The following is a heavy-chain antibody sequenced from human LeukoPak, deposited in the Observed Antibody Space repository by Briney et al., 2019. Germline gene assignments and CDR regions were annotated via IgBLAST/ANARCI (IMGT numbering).Heavy chain of an antibody. V-gene: IGHV3-53*01. J-gene: IGHJ4*02. Sequence: PGGSLRLSCAASGFIVSTNYMTWVRQAPGKGLEWVSVIFDGGNTYYADSVKGRFTISRDNSKNTLYLQMNSLRAEDTAVYYCARISSVTLPFDNWGQETLATVPS. D-gene: IGHD5-18*01. CDR1: GFIVSTNY. CDR3: ARISSVTLPFDN. CDR2: IFDGGNT.